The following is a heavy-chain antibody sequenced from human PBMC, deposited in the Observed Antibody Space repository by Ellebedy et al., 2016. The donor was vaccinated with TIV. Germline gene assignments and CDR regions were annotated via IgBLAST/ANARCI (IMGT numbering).Heavy chain of an antibody. V-gene: IGHV3-23*01. J-gene: IGHJ4*02. CDR2: SSGSGGST. CDR3: AKVGTDYYDSSGSDYFDY. CDR1: GFTFSSYA. D-gene: IGHD3-22*01. Sequence: PGGSLRLSCAASGFTFSSYAMSSVPQAPGKRLDWVSASSGSGGSTYYSDSVKGRFTISRDNSKNTRYLQMNSLRAEDTAVYYCAKVGTDYYDSSGSDYFDYWGQGTLVTVSS.